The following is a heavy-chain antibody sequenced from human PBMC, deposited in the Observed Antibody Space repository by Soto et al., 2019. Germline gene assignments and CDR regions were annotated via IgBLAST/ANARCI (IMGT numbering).Heavy chain of an antibody. CDR3: ARGGRQQVIPPPISYKIDY. CDR2: IYHTGTT. CDR1: GDSIRRGYH. V-gene: IGHV4-38-2*01. J-gene: IGHJ4*02. Sequence: RXLTCAVSGDSIRRGYHWAWIRQPPTKGLEGIASIYHTGTTYYNPSLTSRVTISVDTSQNLFSLKLRSVTAEDTAVCYCARGGRQQVIPPPISYKIDYWSQGTLATVSS. D-gene: IGHD6-13*01.